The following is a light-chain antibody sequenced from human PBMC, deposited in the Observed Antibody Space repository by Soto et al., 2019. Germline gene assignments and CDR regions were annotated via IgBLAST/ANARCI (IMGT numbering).Light chain of an antibody. CDR1: QSISSY. J-gene: IGKJ5*01. CDR2: AAS. V-gene: IGKV1-39*01. CDR3: QQSYSTLPT. Sequence: DIQMTQSPSSLSASVGDRVTITCRASQSISSYLNWYQQKPGKAPKLLIYAASSLQSGGPTRFSGSGSGTDFTLTINSLQPEDFATYYCQQSYSTLPTFGQGTRLEIK.